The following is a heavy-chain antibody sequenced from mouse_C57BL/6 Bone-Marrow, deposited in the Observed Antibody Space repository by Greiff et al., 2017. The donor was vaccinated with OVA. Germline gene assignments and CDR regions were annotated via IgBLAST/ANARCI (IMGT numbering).Heavy chain of an antibody. V-gene: IGHV1-22*01. CDR3: SGYYSPFYDALDY. CDR1: GYTFTDYN. D-gene: IGHD2-12*01. CDR2: INPNNGGT. J-gene: IGHJ4*01. Sequence: EVQLQQSGPELVKPGASVKMSCKASGYTFTDYNMHWVKQSHGKSLEWIGYINPNNGGTSYNQKFKGKATLTVNKSSSTAYMELRSLTTEDSAVYYCSGYYSPFYDALDYWGQGTSVTVSS.